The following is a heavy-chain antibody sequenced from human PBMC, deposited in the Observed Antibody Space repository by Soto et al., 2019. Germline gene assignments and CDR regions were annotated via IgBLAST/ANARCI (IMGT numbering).Heavy chain of an antibody. CDR2: ISTSGTT. J-gene: IGHJ5*02. D-gene: IGHD6-19*01. CDR1: GAYISSYG. CDR3: AREAGPDRWFDP. Sequence: SETLSLTCTVAGAYISSYGWTWIRQPAGKGLDWIGRISTSGTTNYNPSLKSRVTMSVDTSKNHFSLNLSSVTAADTAVYYCAREAGPDRWFDPWGQGTLVTVS. V-gene: IGHV4-4*07.